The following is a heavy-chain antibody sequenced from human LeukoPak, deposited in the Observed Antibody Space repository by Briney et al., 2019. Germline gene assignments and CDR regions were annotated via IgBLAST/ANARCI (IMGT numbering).Heavy chain of an antibody. CDR3: ARQKYYYDSSGYLFDY. CDR1: GCSISSSSYY. CDR2: IYYSGNS. J-gene: IGHJ4*02. D-gene: IGHD3-22*01. Sequence: SETLSLTCTVSGCSISSSSYYWVWMRQPPGKGLEWIMSIYYSGNSYYNPSLKSRITVSVDTSKNQFSLKMSSVTAADTAVYYCARQKYYYDSSGYLFDYWGQGTLVTVSS. V-gene: IGHV4-39*01.